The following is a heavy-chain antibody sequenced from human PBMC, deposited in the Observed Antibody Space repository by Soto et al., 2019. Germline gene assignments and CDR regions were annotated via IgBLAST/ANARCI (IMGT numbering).Heavy chain of an antibody. Sequence: QLQLQESGPGLVKPSETLSLRCSVSGGSTTNSNYYWGWIRQPPGRGLEWLGSIDYYGNTYYNPSVRSRVTVFIDPSKGQFSVELTSVTAADTAVYYCVRGGKYRQQETYFFDYWGQGALVTVSS. CDR2: IDYYGNT. J-gene: IGHJ4*02. V-gene: IGHV4-39*01. CDR3: VRGGKYRQQETYFFDY. CDR1: GGSTTNSNYY. D-gene: IGHD6-6*01.